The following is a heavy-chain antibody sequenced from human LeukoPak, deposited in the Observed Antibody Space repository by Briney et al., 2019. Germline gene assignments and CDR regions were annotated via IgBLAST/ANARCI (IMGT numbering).Heavy chain of an antibody. V-gene: IGHV1-69*13. J-gene: IGHJ4*02. D-gene: IGHD6-19*01. CDR2: IIPIFGTA. CDR1: GGTFSSYA. Sequence: SVKVSCKASGGTFSSYAISWVRQAPGQGLEWMGGIIPIFGTANYAQKFQGRVTITADESTSTAYMELSSLRSEDTAVYYCARDEAIAVAGTGLGASLAYWGQGTLATVSS. CDR3: ARDEAIAVAGTGLGASLAY.